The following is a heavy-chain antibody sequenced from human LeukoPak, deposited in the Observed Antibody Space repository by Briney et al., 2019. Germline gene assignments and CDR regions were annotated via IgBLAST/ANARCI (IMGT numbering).Heavy chain of an antibody. D-gene: IGHD4-17*01. CDR1: GFTFSSYW. J-gene: IGHJ4*02. CDR2: INSDGSST. Sequence: PGGSLRLSCAASGFTFSSYWMHRVRQAPGKGLVWVSRINSDGSSTSYADSVKGRFTISRDNAKNTLYLQMNSLRAEDTAVYYCARDAYGDYVVDYWGQGILVTVSS. V-gene: IGHV3-74*01. CDR3: ARDAYGDYVVDY.